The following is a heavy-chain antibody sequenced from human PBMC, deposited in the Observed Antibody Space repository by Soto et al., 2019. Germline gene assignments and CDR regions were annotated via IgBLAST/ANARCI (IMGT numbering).Heavy chain of an antibody. CDR2: IYHSGST. Sequence: TSETLSLTCAVSGGSISSSNWWSWVRQPPGKGLEWIGEIYHSGSTNYNPSLKSRVTISVDKSKNQFSLKLSSVTAADTAVYYWAGHHSRSWYPYFDNGGREPWSPSPQ. CDR1: GGSISSSNW. J-gene: IGHJ4*02. D-gene: IGHD6-13*01. CDR3: AGHHSRSWYPYFDN. V-gene: IGHV4-4*02.